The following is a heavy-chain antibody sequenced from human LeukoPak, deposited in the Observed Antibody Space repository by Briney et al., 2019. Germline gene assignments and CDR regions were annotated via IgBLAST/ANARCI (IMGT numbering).Heavy chain of an antibody. V-gene: IGHV3-30*18. D-gene: IGHD5-18*01. Sequence: PGGSLRLSCAASGFTFSNYGMHWVRQAPGKGLEWVAVISYDGSNKYYADSVKGRFTISRDNSKNTLYLQMNSLRAEDTAVYYCAKDALVDTAMVESTEIDYWGQGTLVTVSS. CDR1: GFTFSNYG. CDR2: ISYDGSNK. J-gene: IGHJ4*02. CDR3: AKDALVDTAMVESTEIDY.